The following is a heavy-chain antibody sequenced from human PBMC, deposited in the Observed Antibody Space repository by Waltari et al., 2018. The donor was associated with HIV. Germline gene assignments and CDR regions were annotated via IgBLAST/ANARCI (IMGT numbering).Heavy chain of an antibody. CDR3: AKPLQLERRYYYYGMDV. CDR1: GFTFSSYA. Sequence: QVQLVESGGGVVQPGGSLSLSCAASGFTFSSYAMPWVRQAHGQGLGCVAFIRYDESNKYYADSVKGRFTISRDNSKNTLYLQMNSLRAEDTAVYYCAKPLQLERRYYYYGMDVWGQGTTVTVSS. D-gene: IGHD1-1*01. CDR2: IRYDESNK. J-gene: IGHJ6*02. V-gene: IGHV3-30*02.